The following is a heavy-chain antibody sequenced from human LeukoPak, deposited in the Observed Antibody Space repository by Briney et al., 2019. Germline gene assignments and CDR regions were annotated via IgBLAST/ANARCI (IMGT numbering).Heavy chain of an antibody. J-gene: IGHJ4*02. CDR3: AKGRSGYGSGTLDY. CDR1: GFSFTGYA. V-gene: IGHV3-23*01. Sequence: LSGGSLRLSCAASGFSFTGYAMSWVRQAPGRGLESVSTVSGSGSSAFYADSVRGRFTISRDNSQNTLYLQMNSLRAEDTAVYYCAKGRSGYGSGTLDYWGQGTLVTVSS. D-gene: IGHD5-18*01. CDR2: VSGSGSSA.